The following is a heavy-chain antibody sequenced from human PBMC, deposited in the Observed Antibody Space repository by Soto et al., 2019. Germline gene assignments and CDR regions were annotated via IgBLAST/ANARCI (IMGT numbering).Heavy chain of an antibody. CDR3: ASANCGGDCSYRHDRYYFES. V-gene: IGHV4-30-4*01. Sequence: QVQLQESGPGLVKPSQSLSLTCTVSGGSITSDDYYWSWIRQPPGRGLAWIGYIFYSGSTHYNPSLKSRFIISLDTVKKQVSLKISSVTAADTAVYYCASANCGGDCSYRHDRYYFESWGQGTLVTVSS. D-gene: IGHD2-21*02. J-gene: IGHJ4*02. CDR1: GGSITSDDYY. CDR2: IFYSGST.